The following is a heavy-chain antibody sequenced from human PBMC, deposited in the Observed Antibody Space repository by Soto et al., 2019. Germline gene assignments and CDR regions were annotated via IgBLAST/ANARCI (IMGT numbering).Heavy chain of an antibody. CDR2: IYSGGST. CDR1: GFTVISNY. J-gene: IGHJ4*02. CDR3: ASTQFLIIVARGNY. D-gene: IGHD3-22*01. Sequence: GGSLNLCCASNGFTVISNYLSWVLKTPGKGLEWVSVIYSGGSTYYADSVKGRFTISRDNSKNTLYLQMNSLRAEDTAIYYCASTQFLIIVARGNYWGQGT. V-gene: IGHV3-53*01.